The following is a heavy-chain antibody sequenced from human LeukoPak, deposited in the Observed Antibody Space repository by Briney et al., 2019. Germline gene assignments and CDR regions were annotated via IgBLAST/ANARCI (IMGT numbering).Heavy chain of an antibody. D-gene: IGHD3-22*01. Sequence: GGSLRLSCAASGFTFSSYAMSWVRQAPGKGLEWVAVISYDGSNKYYADSVKGRFTISRDNSKNTLYLQMNSLRAEDTAVYYCAKDSYTYYYDSSGPGYWGQGTLVTVSS. V-gene: IGHV3-30*18. CDR1: GFTFSSYA. J-gene: IGHJ4*02. CDR2: ISYDGSNK. CDR3: AKDSYTYYYDSSGPGY.